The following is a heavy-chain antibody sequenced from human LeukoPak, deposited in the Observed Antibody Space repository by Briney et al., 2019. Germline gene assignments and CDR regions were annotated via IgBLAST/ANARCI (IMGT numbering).Heavy chain of an antibody. CDR3: ARGGSGGSCYGY. D-gene: IGHD2-15*01. V-gene: IGHV4-59*08. J-gene: IGHJ4*02. Sequence: SETLSLTCIVSGGSISNYYWSWIRQPPGKGLEWIAYIYYSGSTNYNPSLKSRVTISVDTSKNQFSLKLSSVTAADTAMYYCARGGSGGSCYGYWGQGTLVTVSS. CDR1: GGSISNYY. CDR2: IYYSGST.